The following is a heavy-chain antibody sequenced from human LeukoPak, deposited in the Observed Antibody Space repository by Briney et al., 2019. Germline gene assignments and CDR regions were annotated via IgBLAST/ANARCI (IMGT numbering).Heavy chain of an antibody. D-gene: IGHD1-26*01. Sequence: QPGGSLRLSCAASGFTFSSYGMHWVRQAPGKGLEWVAVISYDGSNKYYADSVKGRFTISRDNSKNTLYLQMNSLRAEDTAVYYCAKDTGGSYLNYYYYYGMDVWGQGTTVTVSS. CDR3: AKDTGGSYLNYYYYYGMDV. V-gene: IGHV3-30*18. CDR1: GFTFSSYG. CDR2: ISYDGSNK. J-gene: IGHJ6*02.